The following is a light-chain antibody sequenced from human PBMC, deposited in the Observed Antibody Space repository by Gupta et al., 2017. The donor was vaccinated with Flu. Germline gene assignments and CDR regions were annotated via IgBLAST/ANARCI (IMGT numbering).Light chain of an antibody. Sequence: GERATLSCRASQSVSSNYLAWYQQKPGQAPRLLIYGASSRATGIPDRFSGSGSGTDFTLTISRLEPEDFAVYYCQQYGSSPRTFGQGTKVEIK. CDR3: QQYGSSPRT. CDR1: QSVSSNY. V-gene: IGKV3-20*01. J-gene: IGKJ1*01. CDR2: GAS.